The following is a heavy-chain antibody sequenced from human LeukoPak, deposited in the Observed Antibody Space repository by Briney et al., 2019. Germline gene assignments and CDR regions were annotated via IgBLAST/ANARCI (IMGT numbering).Heavy chain of an antibody. Sequence: GGSLRLSCAASRFTFTDYWMSWVRQVPGKGLEWVANIKRDGSEKYYVDSVKGRFTISRDNAKNSLYLQMNSLRTEDTAVYYCARGRGCWYGVYFDYWGQGTLVTVSS. V-gene: IGHV3-7*01. CDR2: IKRDGSEK. J-gene: IGHJ4*02. D-gene: IGHD6-13*01. CDR1: RFTFTDYW. CDR3: ARGRGCWYGVYFDY.